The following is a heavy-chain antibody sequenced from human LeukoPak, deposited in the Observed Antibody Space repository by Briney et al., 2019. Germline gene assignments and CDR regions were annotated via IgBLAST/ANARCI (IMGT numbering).Heavy chain of an antibody. CDR3: AKEDYDYVWGSYRSTPTFDY. J-gene: IGHJ4*02. V-gene: IGHV3-23*01. D-gene: IGHD3-16*02. CDR2: ISGSGGST. Sequence: PGGSLRLSCAASGFPFSSYAMSWVRQAPGKGLEWVSAISGSGGSTYYADSVKGRFTTSRDNSKNTLSLQMNSLRAEDTAVYYCAKEDYDYVWGSYRSTPTFDYWGQGTLVTVSS. CDR1: GFPFSSYA.